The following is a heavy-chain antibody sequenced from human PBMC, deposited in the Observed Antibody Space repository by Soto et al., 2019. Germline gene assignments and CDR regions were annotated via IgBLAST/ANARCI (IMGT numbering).Heavy chain of an antibody. CDR2: ISGSGGSI. V-gene: IGHV3-23*01. J-gene: IGHJ6*02. CDR1: GFTFSTYA. Sequence: EVQLLESGGGLVQPGGSLRLSCAASGFTFSTYAMNWVRQAPGNGLEWVSAISGSGGSIHYAASVKGRFTISRDNSKNTPYLPMNSLRDEDTAVYHCVKGYWKGDVWGQGTTVTVSS. CDR3: VKGYWKGDV. D-gene: IGHD1-1*01.